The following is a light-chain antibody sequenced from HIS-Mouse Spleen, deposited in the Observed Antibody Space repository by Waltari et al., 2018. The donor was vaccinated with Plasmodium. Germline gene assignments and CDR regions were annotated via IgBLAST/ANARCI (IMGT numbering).Light chain of an antibody. CDR1: KLGDKY. CDR3: QAWDSSTAWV. V-gene: IGLV3-1*01. Sequence: SYELTQQPSVSVSPGQTASITCSGHKLGDKYACWYQQKPGQSPALVIYQDSKRPSGIPERFSGSNAGNTATLTISGTQAMDEADYYCQAWDSSTAWVFGGGTKLTVL. CDR2: QDS. J-gene: IGLJ2*01.